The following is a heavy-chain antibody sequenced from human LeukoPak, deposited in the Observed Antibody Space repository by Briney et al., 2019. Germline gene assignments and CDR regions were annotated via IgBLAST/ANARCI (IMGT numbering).Heavy chain of an antibody. CDR2: IGAYNGNT. Sequence: ASVKVSCKASGYTFTSFGISWVRQAPGQGLEWMGWIGAYNGNTKYGQKLQGRVTMTTDTSTSTAYMVLRSLRSDDAAVYYCARDQMNIAAAGAYFDYWGQGTLVTVSS. CDR1: GYTFTSFG. CDR3: ARDQMNIAAAGAYFDY. J-gene: IGHJ4*02. D-gene: IGHD6-13*01. V-gene: IGHV1-18*01.